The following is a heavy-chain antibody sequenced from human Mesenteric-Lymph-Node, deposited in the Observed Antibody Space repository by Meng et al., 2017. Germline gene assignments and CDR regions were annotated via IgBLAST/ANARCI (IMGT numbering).Heavy chain of an antibody. Sequence: GESLKISCAASGFTFSNAWMSWVRQAPGKGLEWVGRIKSKTDGGTTDYAAPVKGRFTISRDDSKSIAYLQMNSLKTEDTAVYYCTRGLLAYCGGDCPRGRQYYFDYWGQGTLVTVSS. V-gene: IGHV3-15*01. CDR2: IKSKTDGGTT. CDR1: GFTFSNAW. CDR3: TRGLLAYCGGDCPRGRQYYFDY. D-gene: IGHD2-21*02. J-gene: IGHJ4*02.